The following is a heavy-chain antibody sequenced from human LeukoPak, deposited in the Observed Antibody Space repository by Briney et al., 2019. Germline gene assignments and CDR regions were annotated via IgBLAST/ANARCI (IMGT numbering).Heavy chain of an antibody. V-gene: IGHV3-13*01. CDR2: IGTAGDT. J-gene: IGHJ4*02. Sequence: GGSLRLSCAASGFTFSSYDMHWVRQATEKGLEWVSAIGTAGDTYYPGSVKGRFTISRENAKNSLYLQMNSLRAGDTAVYYCARTNYDILTGSPYFDYWGQGTLVTVSS. D-gene: IGHD3-9*01. CDR1: GFTFSSYD. CDR3: ARTNYDILTGSPYFDY.